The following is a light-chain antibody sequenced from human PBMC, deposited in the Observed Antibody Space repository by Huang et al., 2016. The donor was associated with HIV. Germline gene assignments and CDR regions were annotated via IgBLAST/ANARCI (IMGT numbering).Light chain of an antibody. CDR3: QQRNNWPWT. CDR1: QSVSSY. J-gene: IGKJ1*01. CDR2: DAS. V-gene: IGKV3-11*01. Sequence: EIVLTQSPATLSLSPGERATLSCRASQSVSSYLAWYQHKPGQAPRLLIYDASNSATGIPDFTLTISSLEPEDFAVYYCQQRNNWPWTFGQGTKVEIK.